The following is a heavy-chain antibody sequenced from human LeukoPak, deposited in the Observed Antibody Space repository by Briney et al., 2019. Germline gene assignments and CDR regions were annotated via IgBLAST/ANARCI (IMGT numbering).Heavy chain of an antibody. Sequence: SETLSLTCDVSNVSVTTSGYHWGWIRQPPGEGLEWIASISYNGTSYYNPSLRSRVTIFVDTSKNQVSVTLRSVAARDTAVYYCSKGFEDRRGADFWGQGALVNVSS. D-gene: IGHD3-10*01. CDR2: ISYNGTS. V-gene: IGHV4-39*01. CDR1: NVSVTTSGYH. J-gene: IGHJ4*02. CDR3: SKGFEDRRGADF.